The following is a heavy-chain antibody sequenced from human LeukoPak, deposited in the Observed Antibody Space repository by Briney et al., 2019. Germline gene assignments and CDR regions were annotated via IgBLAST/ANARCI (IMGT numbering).Heavy chain of an antibody. CDR2: ISGGGGST. Sequence: GGSLRLSCAASGFTFNSHAMSWVRQAPGKGLEWVSAISGGGGSTYHADFVKGRFTISRDNSKNTLSLQMNSLRVEDTAVYYCARDQGYDYVWGSNRYGYWGQGTLVTVSS. V-gene: IGHV3-23*01. D-gene: IGHD3-16*02. J-gene: IGHJ4*02. CDR3: ARDQGYDYVWGSNRYGY. CDR1: GFTFNSHA.